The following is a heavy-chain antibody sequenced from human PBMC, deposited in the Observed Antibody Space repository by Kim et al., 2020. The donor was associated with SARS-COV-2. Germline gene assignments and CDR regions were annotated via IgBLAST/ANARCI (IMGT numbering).Heavy chain of an antibody. Sequence: GGSLRLSCAASGFTFSSYAMHWVRQAPGKGLEWVAVISYDGSNKYYADSVKGRFTISRDNSKNTLYLQMNSLRAEDTAVYYCAREGPSVAGTCFDYWGQGTLVTVSS. CDR3: AREGPSVAGTCFDY. V-gene: IGHV3-30*04. J-gene: IGHJ4*02. CDR2: ISYDGSNK. CDR1: GFTFSSYA. D-gene: IGHD6-19*01.